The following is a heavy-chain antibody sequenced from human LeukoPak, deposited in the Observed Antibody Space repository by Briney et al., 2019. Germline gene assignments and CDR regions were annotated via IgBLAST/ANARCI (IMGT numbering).Heavy chain of an antibody. CDR3: ARNHYSKPFDY. CDR1: GGSISSGSYY. Sequence: PSETLSLTCTVSGGSISSGSYYWSWIRQPAGKGLEWIGRIYTSGSTNYNPSLKSRVTISVDTSKNQFSLKLSSVTAADTAVYYCARNHYSKPFDYWGQGTLVTVSS. V-gene: IGHV4-61*02. CDR2: IYTSGST. D-gene: IGHD4-11*01. J-gene: IGHJ4*02.